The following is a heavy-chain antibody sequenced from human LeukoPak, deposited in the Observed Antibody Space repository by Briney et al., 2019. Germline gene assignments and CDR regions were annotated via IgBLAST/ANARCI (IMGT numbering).Heavy chain of an antibody. J-gene: IGHJ4*02. D-gene: IGHD1/OR15-1a*01. CDR1: GFIFNDYS. Sequence: GGSLRLSCAASGFIFNDYSMNWVRQAPGKGLEWISYIGIDSGNTKYADSVKGRFTISGDNAKSSLYLQMNSLRVEDTAVYYCARDHNNAFDNWGQGTLVTVSS. CDR2: IGIDSGNT. V-gene: IGHV3-48*04. CDR3: ARDHNNAFDN.